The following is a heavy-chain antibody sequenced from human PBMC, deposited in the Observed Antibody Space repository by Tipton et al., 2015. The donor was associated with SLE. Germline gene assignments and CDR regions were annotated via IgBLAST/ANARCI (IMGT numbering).Heavy chain of an antibody. CDR1: GFTFDDYA. D-gene: IGHD4/OR15-4a*01. V-gene: IGHV3-9*01. J-gene: IGHJ4*02. Sequence: SLRLSCAASGFTFDDYAMHWVRQAPGKGLEWVSGISWNSGSIVYADSVKGRFTISRDNAKNSLYLQMNSLRAEDTALYYCAKVGRTMGNPGYFDYWGQGTLVTVSS. CDR3: AKVGRTMGNPGYFDY. CDR2: ISWNSGSI.